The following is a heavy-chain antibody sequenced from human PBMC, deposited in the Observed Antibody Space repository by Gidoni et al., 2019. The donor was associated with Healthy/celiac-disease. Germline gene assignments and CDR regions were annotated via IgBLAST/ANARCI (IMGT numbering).Heavy chain of an antibody. CDR2: IIPIFGTA. Sequence: QVQLVQSGAEVKKPGSSVKVSCKASGGTFSSYAISWVRQAPGQGLEWMGGIIPIFGTANYAQKFQGRVTITADESTRTAYMELSSLRSEDTAVYYCAVNYPRLLLFFGWFDPWGQGTLVTVSS. V-gene: IGHV1-69*01. J-gene: IGHJ5*02. D-gene: IGHD3-10*01. CDR3: AVNYPRLLLFFGWFDP. CDR1: GGTFSSYA.